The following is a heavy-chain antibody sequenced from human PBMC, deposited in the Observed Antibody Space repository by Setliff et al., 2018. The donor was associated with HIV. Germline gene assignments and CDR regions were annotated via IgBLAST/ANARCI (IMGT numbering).Heavy chain of an antibody. CDR3: ARGGFKWSGSYADY. Sequence: SETLSLTCSVSGGSISSSTYYWGWIRQPPGKGLEWIGDIFYTGNTYYNPSLKSRVAISVDTSENQFSLKLNSVTTADTAVYYCARGGFKWSGSYADYWGQGTLVTVS. CDR1: GGSISSSTYY. J-gene: IGHJ4*02. V-gene: IGHV4-39*01. D-gene: IGHD1-26*01. CDR2: IFYTGNT.